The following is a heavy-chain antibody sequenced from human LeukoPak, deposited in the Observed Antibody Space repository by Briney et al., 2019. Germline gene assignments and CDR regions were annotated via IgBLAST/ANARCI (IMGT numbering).Heavy chain of an antibody. CDR3: AKDLYGDYSGIGY. V-gene: IGHV3-23*01. CDR2: LSGSGGST. CDR1: GFTFSSYA. Sequence: GGSLRLSCAASGFTFSSYAMSWVRQAPGKGLEWVSALSGSGGSTYYADSVKGRFTISRDNSKNTLYLKMNSLRAEDTAVYYCAKDLYGDYSGIGYWGQGTLVTVSS. D-gene: IGHD4-17*01. J-gene: IGHJ4*02.